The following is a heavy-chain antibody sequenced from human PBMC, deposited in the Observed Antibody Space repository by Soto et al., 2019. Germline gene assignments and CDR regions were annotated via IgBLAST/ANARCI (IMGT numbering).Heavy chain of an antibody. CDR1: GYSFTSYW. CDR2: IYPGDSDT. CDR3: ARQGQQLVVDKSQPWNWFDP. D-gene: IGHD6-13*01. Sequence: LKISCKGSGYSFTSYWIGWVRQMPGKGLEWMGIIYPGDSDTRYSPSFQGQVTISADKSISTAYLQWSSLKASDTAMYYCARQGQQLVVDKSQPWNWFDPWGQGTLVTVSS. J-gene: IGHJ5*02. V-gene: IGHV5-51*01.